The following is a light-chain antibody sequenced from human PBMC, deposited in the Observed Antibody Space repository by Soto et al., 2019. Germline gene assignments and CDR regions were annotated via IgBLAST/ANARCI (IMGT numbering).Light chain of an antibody. CDR3: QQYDSSPLT. V-gene: IGKV3-20*01. CDR2: AAS. CDR1: QSVSSSY. J-gene: IGKJ4*01. Sequence: EIVLTQSPGTLSLSPGERATLSCRASQSVSSSYLAWYQQKPGQAPRLLTYAASSRATGIPDRFSGSGSGKDFTLTISRLEPEEFAMYYCQQYDSSPLTFGGGTTVEIK.